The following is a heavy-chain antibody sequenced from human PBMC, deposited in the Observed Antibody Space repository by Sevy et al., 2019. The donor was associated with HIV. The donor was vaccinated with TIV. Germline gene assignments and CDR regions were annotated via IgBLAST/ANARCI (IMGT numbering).Heavy chain of an antibody. CDR1: GFTFSSYG. V-gene: IGHV3-33*01. D-gene: IGHD3-22*01. J-gene: IGHJ4*02. Sequence: GGSLRLSCAASGFTFSSYGMHLVRQAPGKGLEWVAVIWYDGSNKYYADSVKGRFTISRDNSKNTLYLQMNSLRAEDTAVYYCAMNYYDSSGSSFFFDYWGQGTLVTVSS. CDR2: IWYDGSNK. CDR3: AMNYYDSSGSSFFFDY.